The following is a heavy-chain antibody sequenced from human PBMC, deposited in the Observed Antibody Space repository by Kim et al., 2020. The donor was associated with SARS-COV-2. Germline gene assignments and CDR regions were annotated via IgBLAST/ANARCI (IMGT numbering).Heavy chain of an antibody. CDR3: ARGRSYESSGYYGY. D-gene: IGHD3-22*01. CDR2: IKQDGSEK. CDR1: GFNFSSYW. J-gene: IGHJ4*02. Sequence: GGSLRLSCAASGFNFSSYWLSWVLQSPGKGLEWVANIKQDGSEKYFLDSVKGRFTISRDNAKNSLYLQMNSLRAEDTAVYYCARGRSYESSGYYGYWGQGTLVTVSS. V-gene: IGHV3-7*01.